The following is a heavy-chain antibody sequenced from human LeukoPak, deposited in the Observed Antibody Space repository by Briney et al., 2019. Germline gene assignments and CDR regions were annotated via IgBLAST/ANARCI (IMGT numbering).Heavy chain of an antibody. CDR2: IIPIFGTA. Sequence: ASVKVSCKASGGTFSSYAISWARQAPGQGLEWMGGIIPIFGTANYAQKFQGRVTITADESTSTAYMELSSLRSEDTAVYYCASLYTRRYSSGWYGMGFDYWGQGTLVTVSS. CDR3: ASLYTRRYSSGWYGMGFDY. D-gene: IGHD6-19*01. CDR1: GGTFSSYA. J-gene: IGHJ4*02. V-gene: IGHV1-69*13.